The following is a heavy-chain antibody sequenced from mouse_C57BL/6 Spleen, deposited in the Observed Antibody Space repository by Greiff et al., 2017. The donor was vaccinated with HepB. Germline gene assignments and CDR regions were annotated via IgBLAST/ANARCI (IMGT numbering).Heavy chain of an antibody. J-gene: IGHJ3*01. CDR3: ARSTTMITTGFAY. Sequence: QVQLQQPGAELVKPGASVKLSCKASGYTFTSYWMHWVKQRPGQGLEWIGMIHPNSGSTNYNEKFKSKATLTVDTSSSTAYMQLSSLTSEDSAVYYCARSTTMITTGFAYWGQGTLVTVSA. V-gene: IGHV1-64*01. CDR2: IHPNSGST. D-gene: IGHD2-4*01. CDR1: GYTFTSYW.